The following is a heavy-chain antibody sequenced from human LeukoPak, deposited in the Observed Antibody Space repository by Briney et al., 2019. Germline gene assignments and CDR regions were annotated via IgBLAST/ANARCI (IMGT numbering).Heavy chain of an antibody. V-gene: IGHV4-4*02. CDR2: ISHDGTR. J-gene: IGHJ4*02. CDR3: ARGFDSKSTYFDY. D-gene: IGHD5-12*01. Sequence: SETLSLTCGVSGGPIDITNYWSWVRQAPGKGLEWIGEISHDGTRNYNPSLRSRVAMSLDRANNQFSLRLTSVTAADTAVYYCARGFDSKSTYFDYWGQGTLVTVSP. CDR1: GGPIDITNY.